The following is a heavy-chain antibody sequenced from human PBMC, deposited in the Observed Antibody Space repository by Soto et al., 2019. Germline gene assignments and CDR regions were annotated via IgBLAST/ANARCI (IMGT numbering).Heavy chain of an antibody. J-gene: IGHJ3*02. CDR1: GGTLSDHG. D-gene: IGHD3-10*01. CDR3: ARGVYGSGNYYTGPSAFDI. Sequence: QVQLEQSGAEVKKPGSSVKVSCKASGGTLSDHGVAWLRQAPGQGLEWMGGTIPVFNTAKYAQKFQGRVTVTADKFTNIAYMELGSLRSEDTAFYFWARGVYGSGNYYTGPSAFDIWGQGTVVIVSS. CDR2: TIPVFNTA. V-gene: IGHV1-69*06.